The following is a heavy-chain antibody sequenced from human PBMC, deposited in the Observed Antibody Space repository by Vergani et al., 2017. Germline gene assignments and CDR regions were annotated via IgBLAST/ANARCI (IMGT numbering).Heavy chain of an antibody. CDR2: VLFDGSNE. J-gene: IGHJ4*02. D-gene: IGHD2-15*01. V-gene: IGHV3-30*02. CDR3: ARDLAYCHEGSCAL. CDR1: GFTFNRYG. Sequence: QVQLVQSGGGVVQPGGSLRLSCVASGFTFNRYGMQWVRQGPGKGLEWVAYVLFDGSNEYYADSVNGRFIVSRDNSNDALYLQMNSLRTDDTAVYYCARDLAYCHEGSCALWGQGSVVTVSS.